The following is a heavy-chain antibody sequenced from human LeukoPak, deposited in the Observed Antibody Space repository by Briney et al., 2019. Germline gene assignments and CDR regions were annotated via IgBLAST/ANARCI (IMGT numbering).Heavy chain of an antibody. D-gene: IGHD3-3*01. Sequence: SVKVSCKASGGSFIRYAISWVRQAPGQGLEWMGGIIPIFGTANYAQKFQGRVTITADESTRTAYMELSSLRSEDTAVYYCAAGDYDFWSGYSAHINYFDYWGQGTLVTVSS. CDR2: IIPIFGTA. CDR3: AAGDYDFWSGYSAHINYFDY. CDR1: GGSFIRYA. V-gene: IGHV1-69*13. J-gene: IGHJ4*02.